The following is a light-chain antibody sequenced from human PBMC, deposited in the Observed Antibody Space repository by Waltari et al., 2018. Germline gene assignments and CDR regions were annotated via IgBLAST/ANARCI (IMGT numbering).Light chain of an antibody. J-gene: IGLJ3*02. CDR2: EVI. CDR1: SSDGGGYNL. Sequence: QSALTQPASVSGSPGPSITISCTGTSSDGGGYNLVSWYQQHPGKAPKVMMYEVIKRPYGVSNLFSGSKSGNTASLTISGLQAEDEAEYYCCSDAGRNWVFGGGTKVTVL. CDR3: CSDAGRNWV. V-gene: IGLV2-23*02.